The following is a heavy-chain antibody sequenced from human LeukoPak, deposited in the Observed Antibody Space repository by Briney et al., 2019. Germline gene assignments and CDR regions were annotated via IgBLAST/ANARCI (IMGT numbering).Heavy chain of an antibody. CDR2: IYPGDSDT. D-gene: IGHD3-9*01. Sequence: GESLKISCKGSGYNFTNYWIGWVRQMPGKGLEWMGIIYPGDSDTTYSPSFQGQVTISADKSISTAYLQWSSLRASDTAMYYCARRDILTGNWYFDLWGRGTLVTVSS. CDR3: ARRDILTGNWYFDL. V-gene: IGHV5-51*01. J-gene: IGHJ2*01. CDR1: GYNFTNYW.